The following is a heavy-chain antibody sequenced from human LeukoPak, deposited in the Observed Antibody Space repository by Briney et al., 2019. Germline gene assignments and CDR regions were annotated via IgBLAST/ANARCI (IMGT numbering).Heavy chain of an antibody. D-gene: IGHD3/OR15-3a*01. J-gene: IGHJ3*02. Sequence: GGSLRLSCAASGFTFSSYEMNWVRQAPGKGLEWISYISASGTITHYADSVEGRFTISRDNAKNTLYLQMNSLRAEDTAVYYCAKVARTGYLTDAFDIWGQGTMVTVSS. CDR3: AKVARTGYLTDAFDI. CDR2: ISASGTIT. CDR1: GFTFSSYE. V-gene: IGHV3-48*03.